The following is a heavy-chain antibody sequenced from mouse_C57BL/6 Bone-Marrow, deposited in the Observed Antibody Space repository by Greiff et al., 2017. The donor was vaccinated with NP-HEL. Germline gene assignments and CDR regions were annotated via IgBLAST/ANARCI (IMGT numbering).Heavy chain of an antibody. J-gene: IGHJ2*01. CDR3: TRYYYDYDVDY. V-gene: IGHV14-4*01. Sequence: EVKLMESGAELVRPGASVKLSCTASGFNIKDDYMHWVKQRPEQGLAWIGWIDPENGDTEYASKFQGKATITADTSSNTAYLQLSSLTSEDTAVYYCTRYYYDYDVDYWGQGTTLTVSS. D-gene: IGHD2-4*01. CDR1: GFNIKDDY. CDR2: IDPENGDT.